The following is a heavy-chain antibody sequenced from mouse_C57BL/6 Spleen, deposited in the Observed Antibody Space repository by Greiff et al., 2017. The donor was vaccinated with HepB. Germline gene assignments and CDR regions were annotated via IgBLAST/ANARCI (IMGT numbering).Heavy chain of an antibody. Sequence: EVQLQESGPELVKPGASVKMSCKASGYTFTDYNMHWVKQSHGKSLEWIGYINPNNGGTSYNQKFKGKATLTVNKSSSTAYMELRSLTSEDSAVYYCARDGYYENAMDYWGQGTSVTVSS. D-gene: IGHD2-3*01. CDR1: GYTFTDYN. CDR2: INPNNGGT. CDR3: ARDGYYENAMDY. V-gene: IGHV1-22*01. J-gene: IGHJ4*01.